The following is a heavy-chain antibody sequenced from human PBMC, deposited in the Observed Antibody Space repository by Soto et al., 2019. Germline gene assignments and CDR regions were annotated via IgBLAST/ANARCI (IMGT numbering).Heavy chain of an antibody. V-gene: IGHV4-39*01. Sequence: PSETLSLTCTVSGGSVSSSSYYWAWTRQPPGKGLEWIGSISYSGSTYYNPSLKSRVTISVDTSKNQFSLKLSSVTAADTAVYYCARHNLRMTTITAGSLENHYAMDVWGQGTTVTVSS. CDR1: GGSVSSSSYY. CDR3: ARHNLRMTTITAGSLENHYAMDV. J-gene: IGHJ6*02. CDR2: ISYSGST. D-gene: IGHD4-4*01.